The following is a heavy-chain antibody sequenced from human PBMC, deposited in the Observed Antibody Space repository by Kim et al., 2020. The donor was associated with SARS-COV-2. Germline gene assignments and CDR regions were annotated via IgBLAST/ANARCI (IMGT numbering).Heavy chain of an antibody. Sequence: AYADSVKGRFTISRDNAKNSRYLQMNSLRPDDTALYYCAKLSSSWYEGDYWGQGTVVTVSS. J-gene: IGHJ4*02. V-gene: IGHV3-9*01. CDR3: AKLSSSWYEGDY. D-gene: IGHD6-13*01.